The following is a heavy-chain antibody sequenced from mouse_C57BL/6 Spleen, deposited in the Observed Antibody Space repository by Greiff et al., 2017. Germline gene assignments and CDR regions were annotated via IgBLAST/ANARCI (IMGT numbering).Heavy chain of an antibody. J-gene: IGHJ4*01. CDR3: ARGDGSSYFYAMDY. Sequence: EVQLQQSGPELVKPGASVKISCKASGYTFTDYYMNWVKQSHGKSLEWIGDINPNNGGTSYNQKFKGKATLTVDKSSSTAYMELRSLTSEDSAVYYCARGDGSSYFYAMDYWGQGTSVTVSS. D-gene: IGHD1-1*01. V-gene: IGHV1-26*01. CDR2: INPNNGGT. CDR1: GYTFTDYY.